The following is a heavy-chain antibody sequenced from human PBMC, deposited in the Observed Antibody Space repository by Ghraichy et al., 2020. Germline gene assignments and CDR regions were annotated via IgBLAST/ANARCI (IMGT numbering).Heavy chain of an antibody. CDR1: GFTFSNYW. Sequence: GESLNISCTASGFTFSNYWMSWVRQAPVKGLQWVANINQDGREKYYVDSVQGRSSISKDNARNSLSLQMNSLRAEDTAVYYCARYSYDDRGVIRYFDLWGRGTLVTVSS. CDR3: ARYSYDDRGVIRYFDL. CDR2: INQDGREK. D-gene: IGHD3-22*01. J-gene: IGHJ2*01. V-gene: IGHV3-7*01.